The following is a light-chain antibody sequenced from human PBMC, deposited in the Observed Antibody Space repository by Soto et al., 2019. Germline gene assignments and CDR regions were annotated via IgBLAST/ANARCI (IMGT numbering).Light chain of an antibody. CDR2: GAS. CDR3: QQHNNWPLIT. J-gene: IGKJ4*01. CDR1: QTVSRN. V-gene: IGKV3D-15*01. Sequence: EIVMTQFPATLSVSPGERATLSCRASQTVSRNLAWYQQKPGQAPRLLMYGASTRATGIPARFSGSGSGTEFTLTISSLQSADFAVYYCQQHNNWPLITFGGGTKVECK.